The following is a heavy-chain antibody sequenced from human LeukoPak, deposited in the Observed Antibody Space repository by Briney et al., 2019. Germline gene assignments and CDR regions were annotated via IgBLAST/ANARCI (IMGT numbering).Heavy chain of an antibody. CDR2: ISGSGGST. D-gene: IGHD6-19*01. J-gene: IGHJ4*02. CDR3: ARGYSSGWWGYYFDY. V-gene: IGHV3-23*01. Sequence: GGSLRLSCAASRFSLSNYAMTWVRQAPGKGLEWVSGISGSGGSTYYADSVKGRFTISRDNSKNTLYLQMNSLRAEDTAVYYCARGYSSGWWGYYFDYWGQGTLVTVSS. CDR1: RFSLSNYA.